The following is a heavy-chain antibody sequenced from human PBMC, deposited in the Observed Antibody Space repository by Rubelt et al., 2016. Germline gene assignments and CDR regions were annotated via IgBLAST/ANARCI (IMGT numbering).Heavy chain of an antibody. V-gene: IGHV1-69*01. CDR2: IIPIFGTA. CDR3: ARGFSMVRAPYAFDI. J-gene: IGHJ3*02. D-gene: IGHD3-10*01. Sequence: GGTFSSYAISWVRQAPGQRLEWMGGIIPIFGTANYAQKFQGRVTITADESTSTAYVELSSLRSEDTAVYYCARGFSMVRAPYAFDIWGQGTMVTVSS. CDR1: GGTFSSYA.